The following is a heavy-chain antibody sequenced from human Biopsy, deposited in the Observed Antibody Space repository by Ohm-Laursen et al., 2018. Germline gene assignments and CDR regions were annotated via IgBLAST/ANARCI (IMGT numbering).Heavy chain of an antibody. CDR1: GGTFINYA. CDR2: VIPMFGTT. CDR3: ARGPHSGSHSCFDY. Sequence: GAPVKVSCKASGGTFINYAISWVRQAPGQGLEWMGGVIPMFGTTNYAQMFQGRVTISADESTSTSYMELSSLTIEDTAIYYCARGPHSGSHSCFDYWGRGTLVTVSS. D-gene: IGHD1-26*01. J-gene: IGHJ4*02. V-gene: IGHV1-69*13.